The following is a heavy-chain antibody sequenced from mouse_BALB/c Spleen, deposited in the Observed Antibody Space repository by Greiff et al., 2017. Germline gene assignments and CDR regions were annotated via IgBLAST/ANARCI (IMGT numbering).Heavy chain of an antibody. CDR2: INPYNDGT. CDR3: ASGPIYSDYAYYAMDY. D-gene: IGHD2-4*01. V-gene: IGHV1-14*01. CDR1: GYTFTSYV. Sequence: VQLKQSGPELVKPGASVKMSCKASGYTFTSYVMHWVKQKPGQGLEWIGYINPYNDGTKYNEKFKGKATLTSDKSSSTAYMELSSLTSEDSAVYYCASGPIYSDYAYYAMDYWGQGTSVTVSS. J-gene: IGHJ4*01.